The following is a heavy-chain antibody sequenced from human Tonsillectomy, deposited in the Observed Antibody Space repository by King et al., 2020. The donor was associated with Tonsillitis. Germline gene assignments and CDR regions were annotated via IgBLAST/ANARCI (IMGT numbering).Heavy chain of an antibody. CDR2: ISGSGGRA. Sequence: VQLVESGGGLVQPGGSLRLSCGASGLTFSSYAMTWVRQAPGKGLEWVSSISGSGGRAYYADSVKGRFTIYRENSKDTLFLQINSLRAQDTAVYYCAAGGWLYYCDYWGQGTLVTVSS. J-gene: IGHJ4*02. V-gene: IGHV3-23*04. D-gene: IGHD6-19*01. CDR1: GLTFSSYA. CDR3: AAGGWLYYCDY.